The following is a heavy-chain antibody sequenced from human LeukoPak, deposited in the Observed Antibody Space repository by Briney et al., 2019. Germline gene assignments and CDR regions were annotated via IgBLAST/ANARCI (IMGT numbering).Heavy chain of an antibody. CDR1: GFIFSAHA. D-gene: IGHD3-22*01. J-gene: IGHJ4*02. V-gene: IGHV3-74*01. Sequence: GGSLRLSCAASGFIFSAHALHWVRQAPGKGLVWVSRINSDGSSTNYADSVKGRLTISRDNAKNTLYLHMNSLRAEDTAVYYCIRSVYDGSGYYRVLEYWGQGTLVAVSS. CDR2: INSDGSST. CDR3: IRSVYDGSGYYRVLEY.